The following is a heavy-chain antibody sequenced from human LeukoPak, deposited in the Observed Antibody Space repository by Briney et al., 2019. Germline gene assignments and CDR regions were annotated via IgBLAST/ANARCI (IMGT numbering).Heavy chain of an antibody. CDR1: GFTFSRYA. D-gene: IGHD5-12*01. Sequence: GGSLRLSCAASGFTFSRYAMSWVRQAPAKGLEWVSAISGSGGSTYYADSVKGRFTISRDNSKNTLYLQMNSLRAEDTAVYYCAKELYSGYSAFDIWGQGTMVTVSS. V-gene: IGHV3-23*01. CDR2: ISGSGGST. CDR3: AKELYSGYSAFDI. J-gene: IGHJ3*02.